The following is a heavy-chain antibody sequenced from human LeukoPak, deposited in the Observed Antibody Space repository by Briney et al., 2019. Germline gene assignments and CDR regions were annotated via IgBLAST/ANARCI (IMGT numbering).Heavy chain of an antibody. Sequence: ASVNVSCKASGGTFSSYAISWVRQAPGQGLEWMGGIIPIFGTANYAQKFQGRVTITADESTSTAYMELSSLRSEDTAVYYCARGYQLLTNWFDPWGQGTLVTVSS. CDR2: IIPIFGTA. CDR1: GGTFSSYA. J-gene: IGHJ5*02. CDR3: ARGYQLLTNWFDP. V-gene: IGHV1-69*13. D-gene: IGHD2-2*01.